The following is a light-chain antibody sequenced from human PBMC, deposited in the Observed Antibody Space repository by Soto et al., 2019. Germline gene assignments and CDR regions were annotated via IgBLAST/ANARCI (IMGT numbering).Light chain of an antibody. CDR3: QSYDSSNHGV. CDR1: SGSIATNY. Sequence: NFMLTQPHSVSESPGKTVTISCTRSSGSIATNYVQWFQQRPGSAPIIVIYEDDQRPSGVHDRFSGSIDSSSNSASLTISGLQTEDEADYYCQSYDSSNHGVFGGGTKVTVL. CDR2: EDD. V-gene: IGLV6-57*03. J-gene: IGLJ3*02.